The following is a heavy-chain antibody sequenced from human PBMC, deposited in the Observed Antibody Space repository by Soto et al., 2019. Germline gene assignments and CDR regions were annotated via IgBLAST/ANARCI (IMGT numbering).Heavy chain of an antibody. CDR3: LQEVYMRSDWYWQFDY. CDR2: ISSYGADT. D-gene: IGHD6-19*01. V-gene: IGHV3-64D*06. Sequence: PGGSLRLSCSASGFTLNSYAMHWVRQAPGKGLEFVSAISSYGADTYYAASVKCRFAISRDNSKNTLYLQMSSLRAEDTALYYCLQEVYMRSDWYWQFDYWGQGALVTVSS. CDR1: GFTLNSYA. J-gene: IGHJ4*02.